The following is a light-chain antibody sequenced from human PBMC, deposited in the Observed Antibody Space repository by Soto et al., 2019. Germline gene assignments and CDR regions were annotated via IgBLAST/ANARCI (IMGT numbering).Light chain of an antibody. Sequence: DIQMTQSPSSLSASVGDRVTITCRASQDVGNWLAWYQQKPGKAPKLLIYDASTLQSGVPSRFSGSGSGTEFTLSISSLEPDDFATYYCQQYNSYLFGPGTKLEIK. CDR3: QQYNSYL. CDR2: DAS. V-gene: IGKV1-5*01. CDR1: QDVGNW. J-gene: IGKJ3*01.